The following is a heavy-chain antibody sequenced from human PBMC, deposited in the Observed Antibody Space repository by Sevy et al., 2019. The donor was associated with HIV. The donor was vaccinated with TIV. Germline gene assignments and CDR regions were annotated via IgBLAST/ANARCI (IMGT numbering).Heavy chain of an antibody. J-gene: IGHJ4*02. D-gene: IGHD4-17*01. Sequence: GGSLRLSCAASGFTFSTYGMHWVRQAPGKGLEWVAVIWFDGSNTYYADSVKGRFTISRDIAKNTLHLQMNSLRVEDTAVYYCARYLEFYDYGDYGPAFMPDYWGQGTLVTVSS. CDR3: ARYLEFYDYGDYGPAFMPDY. CDR2: IWFDGSNT. CDR1: GFTFSTYG. V-gene: IGHV3-33*01.